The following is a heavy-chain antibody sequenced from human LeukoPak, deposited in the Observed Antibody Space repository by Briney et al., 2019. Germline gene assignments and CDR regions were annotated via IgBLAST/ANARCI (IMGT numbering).Heavy chain of an antibody. CDR3: AKSPSTGWYRILDY. D-gene: IGHD6-19*01. CDR1: GFTFSSCA. Sequence: SMRLSCAASGFTFSSCAMTWVRQAPGKGLEWVSAISAVVTETYYADSVKGRFTISRDNSKNTLVLLKNSLRVEDTAMDCCAKSPSTGWYRILDYWGQGALVT. V-gene: IGHV3-23*01. J-gene: IGHJ4*02. CDR2: ISAVVTET.